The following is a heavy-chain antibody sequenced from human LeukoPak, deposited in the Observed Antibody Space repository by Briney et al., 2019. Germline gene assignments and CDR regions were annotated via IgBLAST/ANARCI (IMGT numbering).Heavy chain of an antibody. D-gene: IGHD2-15*01. CDR2: ITKSGDST. Sequence: PGGSLRLSCAASGFTFSDYGMSWVRQAPGKGLEWVSTITKSGDSTYYADSVKGRFTISRDNSKNTLFLQMNSLRAEDTAVYYCAKRRGTGWWHFDYWGQGALVTVSS. CDR1: GFTFSDYG. V-gene: IGHV3-23*01. J-gene: IGHJ4*02. CDR3: AKRRGTGWWHFDY.